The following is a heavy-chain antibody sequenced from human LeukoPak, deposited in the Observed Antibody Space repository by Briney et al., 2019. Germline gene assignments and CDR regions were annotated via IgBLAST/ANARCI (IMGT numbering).Heavy chain of an antibody. CDR2: ISGSGGST. J-gene: IGHJ4*02. CDR1: GFTFSSYA. D-gene: IGHD6-19*01. CDR3: AKDQGSYSGGSFDY. Sequence: GSLSLSCAASGFTFSSYAMSWVRQAPGKGLEWVSAISGSGGSTYYADSVKGRFTISRDNSKNTLYLQMNSLRAEDTAVYYCAKDQGSYSGGSFDYWGQGTLVTVSS. V-gene: IGHV3-23*01.